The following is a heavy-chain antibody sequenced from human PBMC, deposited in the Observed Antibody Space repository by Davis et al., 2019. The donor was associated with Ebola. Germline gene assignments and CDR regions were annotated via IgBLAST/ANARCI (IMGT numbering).Heavy chain of an antibody. CDR3: ARGGGGTFTS. J-gene: IGHJ5*02. D-gene: IGHD1-26*01. V-gene: IGHV3-48*03. CDR1: GFTFSHYE. Sequence: GESLKISCAASGFTFSHYEMNWVRQAPGKGLEWVSYISTSGDTTYYTESVQGRFTISRDDAKNALLLQMNSLRAEDTAVYYCARGGGGTFTSWGQGTLVTVSS. CDR2: ISTSGDTT.